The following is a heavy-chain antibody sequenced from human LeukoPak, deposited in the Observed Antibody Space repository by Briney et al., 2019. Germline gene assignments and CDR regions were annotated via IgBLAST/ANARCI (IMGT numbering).Heavy chain of an antibody. Sequence: GASVKVSCKASGYTFTGYYMHWVRQAPGQGLEWMGWINPNSGGTNYAQKFQGRVTMTEDTSTDTAYMELSSLRSEDTAVYYCATGKTTISWNLGARPRAFDIWGQGTMVTVSS. J-gene: IGHJ3*02. V-gene: IGHV1-2*02. CDR2: INPNSGGT. CDR3: ATGKTTISWNLGARPRAFDI. CDR1: GYTFTGYY. D-gene: IGHD1-14*01.